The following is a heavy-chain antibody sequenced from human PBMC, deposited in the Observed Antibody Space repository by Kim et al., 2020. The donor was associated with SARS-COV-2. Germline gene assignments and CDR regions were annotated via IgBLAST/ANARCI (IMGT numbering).Heavy chain of an antibody. D-gene: IGHD6-13*01. CDR2: ISSSGSTI. CDR1: GFTFSSYE. Sequence: GGSLRLSCAASGFTFSSYEMNWVRQAPGKGLEWVSYISSSGSTIYYADSVKGRFTISRDNAKNSLYLQMNSLRAEDTAVYYCARTSPGQQLATDAFDIWGQGTMVTVSS. CDR3: ARTSPGQQLATDAFDI. J-gene: IGHJ3*02. V-gene: IGHV3-48*03.